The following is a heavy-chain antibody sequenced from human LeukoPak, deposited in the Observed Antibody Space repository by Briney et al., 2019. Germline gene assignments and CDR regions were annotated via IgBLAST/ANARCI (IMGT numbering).Heavy chain of an antibody. CDR3: ARVDWGPVGYNAFDI. D-gene: IGHD3-9*01. Sequence: GGSLRLSCAASGFTFSSYSMNWVRQAPGKGLEWVSYIGSSSSRIIYYADSMKGRFTISRDNAKNSLYLQINSLRAEDTAVYYCARVDWGPVGYNAFDIWGQGTMVTVSS. J-gene: IGHJ3*02. V-gene: IGHV3-48*04. CDR1: GFTFSSYS. CDR2: IGSSSSRII.